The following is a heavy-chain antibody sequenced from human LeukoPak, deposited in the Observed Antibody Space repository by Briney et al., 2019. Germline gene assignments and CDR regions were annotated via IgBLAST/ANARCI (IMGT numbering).Heavy chain of an antibody. Sequence: PSETLSLICTVSGGSISSYYWSWIRQSPGKGLEWIGYIHYSGSTNYNPSLKSRATISVDTSKNQFSLNLRSVTAADTAVYYCARHLESYCSGGSCYRSFDYWGQGTLVTVSS. D-gene: IGHD2-15*01. CDR1: GGSISSYY. CDR2: IHYSGST. J-gene: IGHJ4*02. CDR3: ARHLESYCSGGSCYRSFDY. V-gene: IGHV4-59*08.